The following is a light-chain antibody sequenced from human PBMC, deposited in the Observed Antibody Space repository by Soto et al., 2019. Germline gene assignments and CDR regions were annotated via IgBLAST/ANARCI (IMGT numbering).Light chain of an antibody. J-gene: IGKJ2*01. CDR3: EQYNNLPT. CDR2: GAS. Sequence: EIVMTQSPATLSVSPGERATLSCRASQSVSSNLAWYQQKPGQAPRLLIYGASTRATGIPARFSGSGSGTELTLTVSRLQSEDFAVYYCEQYNNLPTFGQGTKLEIK. CDR1: QSVSSN. V-gene: IGKV3-15*01.